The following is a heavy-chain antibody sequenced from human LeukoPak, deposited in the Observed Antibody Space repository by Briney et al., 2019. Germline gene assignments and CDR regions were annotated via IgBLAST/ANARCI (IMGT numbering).Heavy chain of an antibody. V-gene: IGHV5-10-1*01. CDR3: ARRIAADAFDI. Sequence: GESLRISCQGSGYSFIRYWINWVRQMPGKRLEWMGTIDPSDSHTTYSPSFQGHVTISVDKSISTAYLQWSSLKASDTAMYYCARRIAADAFDIWGQGTMVTVSS. CDR2: IDPSDSHT. CDR1: GYSFIRYW. J-gene: IGHJ3*02. D-gene: IGHD6-13*01.